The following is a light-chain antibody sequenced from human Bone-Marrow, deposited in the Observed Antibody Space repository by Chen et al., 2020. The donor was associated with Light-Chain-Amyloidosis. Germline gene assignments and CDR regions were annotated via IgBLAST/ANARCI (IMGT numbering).Light chain of an antibody. CDR2: DAS. Sequence: EIVLTQSPATTSLSLGERATLSCRASQNVGTYLAWYQQKPGQAPRLLIYDASNRATGIPGRFSGSGSGTAFTLTISSLEPEDFAVYYCQQRSNWPPLTFGGGTKVEMK. CDR3: QQRSNWPPLT. J-gene: IGKJ4*01. CDR1: QNVGTY. V-gene: IGKV3-11*01.